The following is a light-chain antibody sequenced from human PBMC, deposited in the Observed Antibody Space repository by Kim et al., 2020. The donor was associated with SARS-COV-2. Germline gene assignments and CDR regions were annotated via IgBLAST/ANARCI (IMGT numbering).Light chain of an antibody. CDR2: EDN. J-gene: IGLJ3*02. Sequence: GKTVTISCTRSSGSIASYFVQWYQQRPGSAPTILIYEDNQRPSGLPDRFSGSIDSSSNSASLTISGLRTEDEADYYCHSYDSTNHVFGGGTQLTVL. CDR3: HSYDSTNHV. V-gene: IGLV6-57*03. CDR1: SGSIASYF.